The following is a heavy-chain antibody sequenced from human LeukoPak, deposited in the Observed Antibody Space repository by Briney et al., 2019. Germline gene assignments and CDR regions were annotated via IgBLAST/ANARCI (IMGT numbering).Heavy chain of an antibody. V-gene: IGHV4-59*01. CDR2: IYYTGST. Sequence: SETLSLTCTVSGGSISTYYWSWIRQPPGKGLEWIGYIYYTGSTNYSPSLKSRVTISVDTSKNQFSLKLKSVTAADTAVYYCARANFITAGGTLDYWGQGTLVTVSS. CDR1: GGSISTYY. CDR3: ARANFITAGGTLDY. D-gene: IGHD6-13*01. J-gene: IGHJ4*02.